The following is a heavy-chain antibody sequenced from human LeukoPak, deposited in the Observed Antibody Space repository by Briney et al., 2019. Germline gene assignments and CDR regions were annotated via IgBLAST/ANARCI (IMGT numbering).Heavy chain of an antibody. Sequence: GGSLRLSCATSGFTFSDYYMSWIRQAPGKGLGWVAVISFDGSNKYYADSVKGRFTISRDNSKNTQYLQMNSLRAEDTAVYYCARDDPVTTSSPFDYWGQGTLVTVSS. CDR1: GFTFSDYY. CDR3: ARDDPVTTSSPFDY. D-gene: IGHD4-17*01. V-gene: IGHV3-30*03. J-gene: IGHJ4*02. CDR2: ISFDGSNK.